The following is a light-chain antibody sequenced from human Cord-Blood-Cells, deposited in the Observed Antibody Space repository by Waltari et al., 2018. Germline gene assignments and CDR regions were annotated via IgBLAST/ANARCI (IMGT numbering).Light chain of an antibody. CDR3: CSYAGSSTV. Sequence: QSALNQPASVSGSPGQSITISCTGTSSDVGSYNLVSWYQQHPGKAPKLMNYEGSKRPSGVSNRFSGSKSGNTASLTISGLQAEEEADYYCCSYAGSSTVFGGGTKLTVL. V-gene: IGLV2-23*01. CDR2: EGS. J-gene: IGLJ3*02. CDR1: SSDVGSYNL.